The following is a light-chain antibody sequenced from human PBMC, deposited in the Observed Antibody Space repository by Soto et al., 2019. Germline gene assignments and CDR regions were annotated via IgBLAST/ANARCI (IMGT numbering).Light chain of an antibody. V-gene: IGLV4-69*01. CDR2: LNSDGSH. CDR1: SGHSSYA. CDR3: QTWGTGIVV. Sequence: QSVLTQSPSASASLGASVKLTCTRSSGHSSYAIAWHQQQPEKGPRYLMKLNSDGSHSKGDGIPDRFSGSSSGAERYLTISSLQSEDEADYYCQTWGTGIVVFGGGTKLTVL. J-gene: IGLJ2*01.